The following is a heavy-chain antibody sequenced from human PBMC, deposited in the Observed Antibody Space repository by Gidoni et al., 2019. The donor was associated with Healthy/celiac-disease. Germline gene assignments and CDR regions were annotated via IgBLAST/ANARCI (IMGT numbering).Heavy chain of an antibody. D-gene: IGHD1-26*01. Sequence: SEKYYVDSVKGRFTISRDNAKNSLYLQMNSLRAEDTAVYYCARGVRESYPVAEYFQHWGQGTLVTVSS. CDR2: SEK. V-gene: IGHV3-7*01. CDR3: ARGVRESYPVAEYFQH. J-gene: IGHJ1*01.